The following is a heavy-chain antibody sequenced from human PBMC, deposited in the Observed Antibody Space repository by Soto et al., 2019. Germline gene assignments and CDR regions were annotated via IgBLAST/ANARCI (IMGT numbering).Heavy chain of an antibody. J-gene: IGHJ4*02. V-gene: IGHV4-34*01. CDR1: GGAFNGYY. D-gene: IGHD3-16*01. CDR2: INHSGSV. CDR3: ARAGAALFWGSVGGFDF. Sequence: PSETLSLTCAVNGGAFNGYYWTWIRQPPGKGLEWIGEINHSGSVDYNPSLNSRVTLSIDTSKKQISLTLTSVTAADTAVYYCARAGAALFWGSVGGFDFWGQGTLVTVSS.